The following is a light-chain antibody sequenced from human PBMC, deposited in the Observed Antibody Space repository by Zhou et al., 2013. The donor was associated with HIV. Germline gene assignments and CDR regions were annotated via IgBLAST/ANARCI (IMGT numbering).Light chain of an antibody. V-gene: IGKV1-5*03. Sequence: DIQVTQTPLTLSASVGDSVTITCRASQNIRRWVAWYQQKPGKAPKLLIYEASNLQIGVPSRFRGSGYGTEFTLTVAGLQAEDFATYYCQQFNTDSPPMYSFGQGTKLEIK. CDR2: EAS. CDR3: QQFNTDSPPMYS. J-gene: IGKJ2*03. CDR1: QNIRRW.